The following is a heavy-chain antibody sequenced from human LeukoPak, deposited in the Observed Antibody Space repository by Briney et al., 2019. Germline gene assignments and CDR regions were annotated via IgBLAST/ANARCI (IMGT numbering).Heavy chain of an antibody. CDR2: IRSHGKHK. CDR1: GFPFRNWA. V-gene: IGHV3-30*02. Sequence: GGSLRLSCAASGFPFRNWAIHWVRQAPGKGLEWVALIRSHGKHKYYTDSVQGRFTSSSDNSQNARCLQMHILMVENTAVYYCAKDPPFSSLSLKTLDPWGQETLVTVSS. J-gene: IGHJ5*02. D-gene: IGHD2-2*01. CDR3: AKDPPFSSLSLKTLDP.